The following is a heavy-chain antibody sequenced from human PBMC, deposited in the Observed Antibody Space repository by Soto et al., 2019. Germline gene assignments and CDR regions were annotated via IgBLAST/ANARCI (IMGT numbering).Heavy chain of an antibody. CDR2: INAGNGNT. J-gene: IGHJ6*02. Sequence: ASVKVSCKASGYTFTSYAMHWVRQAPGQRLEWMGWINAGNGNTKYSQKFQGRVTITRDTSASTAYMELSSLRSEDTAVYYCARDLEHNWNYYYYGMDVWGQGTTVTAP. D-gene: IGHD1-20*01. CDR1: GYTFTSYA. CDR3: ARDLEHNWNYYYYGMDV. V-gene: IGHV1-3*01.